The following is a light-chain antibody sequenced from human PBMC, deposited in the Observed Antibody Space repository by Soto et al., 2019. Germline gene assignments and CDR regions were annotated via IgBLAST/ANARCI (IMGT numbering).Light chain of an antibody. CDR1: QSVSSNY. Sequence: EIVLTQSPGTLSLSPGERVTLSCRASQSVSSNYLAWYQQKPGQAPRLLIYGSYSRATGIPDMFSGSGSGTEFTLTISILEHEYFAVYFCQQYGSSQTFGQGTKVEIK. J-gene: IGKJ1*01. CDR2: GSY. V-gene: IGKV3-20*01. CDR3: QQYGSSQT.